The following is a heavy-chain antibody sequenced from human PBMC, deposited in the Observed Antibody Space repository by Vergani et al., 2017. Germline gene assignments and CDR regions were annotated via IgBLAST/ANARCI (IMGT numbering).Heavy chain of an antibody. CDR1: GFSFSSFG. V-gene: IGHV3-23*04. CDR3: AKVGPSWYFDL. CDR2: ISGSGGST. D-gene: IGHD3/OR15-3a*01. J-gene: IGHJ2*01. Sequence: VQLVESGGGVVQPGRSLRLSCAASGFSFSSFGFHWVRQAPGKGLEWVSAISGSGGSTYYADSVKGRFTISRDNSKNTLYLQMNSLRAEDTAVYYCAKVGPSWYFDLWGRGTLVTVSS.